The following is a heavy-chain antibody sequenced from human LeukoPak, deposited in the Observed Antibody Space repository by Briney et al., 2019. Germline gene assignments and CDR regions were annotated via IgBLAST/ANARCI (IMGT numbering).Heavy chain of an antibody. CDR2: IYYSGST. J-gene: IGHJ4*02. CDR3: ARHSPGYDFWSGYRFYFDY. D-gene: IGHD3-3*01. CDR1: GGSISSYY. V-gene: IGHV4-59*08. Sequence: SETLSLTCTVSGGSISSYYWSWIRQPPGKGLEWIGYIYYSGSTNYNPSLKSRVTISVDTSRNQFSLKLSSVTAADTAVYYCARHSPGYDFWSGYRFYFDYWGQGTLVTVSS.